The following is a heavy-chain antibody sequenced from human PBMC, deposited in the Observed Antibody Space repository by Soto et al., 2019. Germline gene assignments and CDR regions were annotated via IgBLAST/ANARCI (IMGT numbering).Heavy chain of an antibody. Sequence: EASVKVSCKASGGTFSSYTISWVRQAPGQGLEWMGRIIPILGIANYAQKFQGRVTITADKSTSTAYMELSSLRAEDTAVYYCARDQLGYSYGNVYYYYYYMDVWGKGTTVTSP. J-gene: IGHJ6*03. V-gene: IGHV1-69*04. D-gene: IGHD5-18*01. CDR3: ARDQLGYSYGNVYYYYYYMDV. CDR1: GGTFSSYT. CDR2: IIPILGIA.